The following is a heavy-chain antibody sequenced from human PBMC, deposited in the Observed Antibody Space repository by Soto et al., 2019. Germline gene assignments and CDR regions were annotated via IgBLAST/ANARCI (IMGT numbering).Heavy chain of an antibody. CDR1: GGSISSYY. J-gene: IGHJ5*02. D-gene: IGHD6-6*01. Sequence: SETLSLTCTVSGGSISSYYWSWIRQPPGKGLEWIGYIYYSGSTNYNPSLKSRVTISVDTSKNQFSLKLSSVTAADTAVYYCAREMGIAARRGMVGWFDPWGQGTLVTVSS. V-gene: IGHV4-59*01. CDR2: IYYSGST. CDR3: AREMGIAARRGMVGWFDP.